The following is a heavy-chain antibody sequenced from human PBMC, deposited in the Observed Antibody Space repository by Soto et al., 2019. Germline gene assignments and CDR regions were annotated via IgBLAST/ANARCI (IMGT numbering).Heavy chain of an antibody. J-gene: IGHJ3*02. CDR1: GFTFSSYS. V-gene: IGHV3-21*01. D-gene: IGHD2-15*01. CDR2: ISSSSSYI. Sequence: EVQLVESGGGLVKPGGSLRLSCAASGFTFSSYSMNWVRQAPGKALEWVSSISSSSSYIYYADSVKGRFTISRDNAKNSLYLQVNSLRAEDTAVYYCARDLMMVDVVAATMIAFDIWGQGTMVTDSS. CDR3: ARDLMMVDVVAATMIAFDI.